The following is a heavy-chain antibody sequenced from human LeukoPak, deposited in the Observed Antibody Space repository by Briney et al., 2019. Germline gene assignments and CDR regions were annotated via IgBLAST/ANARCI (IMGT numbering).Heavy chain of an antibody. D-gene: IGHD2-2*01. V-gene: IGHV3-64*01. CDR2: ISSNGGSK. J-gene: IGHJ5*02. CDR1: GFTFSSDA. Sequence: PGGSLRLSCVASGFTFSSDAMHWVRQAPGKGLEYVSAISSNGGSKYYAHSVKGRFTISRENYKNTVYLQMGSLRPEHMAVYYWGRVPKRSCGSTDCFNGFDPWGQGALVTVSS. CDR3: GRVPKRSCGSTDCFNGFDP.